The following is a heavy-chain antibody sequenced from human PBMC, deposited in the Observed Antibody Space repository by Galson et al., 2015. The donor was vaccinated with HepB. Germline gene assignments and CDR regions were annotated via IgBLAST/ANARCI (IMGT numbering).Heavy chain of an antibody. CDR3: ARGLHHYDFWSGPPAGY. D-gene: IGHD3-3*01. V-gene: IGHV1-8*01. Sequence: SVKVSCKASGYTFTSYDINWVRQATGQGLEWMGWMNPNSGNTGYAQKFQGRVTMTRNTSISTAYMELSSLRSEDTAVYYCARGLHHYDFWSGPPAGYWGQGTLDTVSS. J-gene: IGHJ4*02. CDR2: MNPNSGNT. CDR1: GYTFTSYD.